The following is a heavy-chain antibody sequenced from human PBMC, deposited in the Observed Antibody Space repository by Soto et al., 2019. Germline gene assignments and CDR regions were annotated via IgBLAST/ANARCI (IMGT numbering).Heavy chain of an antibody. J-gene: IGHJ6*02. CDR3: ARVCGGDCHNGMDV. D-gene: IGHD2-21*02. V-gene: IGHV4-31*03. CDR2: IYYSGNT. Sequence: QVQLQESGPGLVKPSEPLSLLCSVSGGSNSCGVYYWRCIRQHPGEGLEWSGYIYYSGNTYYNLSLKSRVTISVDTSKNPFSLKPSSVTAADTAVYYCARVCGGDCHNGMDVWGQGTTVTVSS. CDR1: GGSNSCGVYY.